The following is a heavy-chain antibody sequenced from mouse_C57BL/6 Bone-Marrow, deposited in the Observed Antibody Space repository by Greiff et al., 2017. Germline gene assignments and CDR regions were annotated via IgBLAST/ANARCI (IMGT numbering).Heavy chain of an antibody. CDR2: ISYDGSN. CDR3: ARDRGLLRIDY. Sequence: EVQLVESGPGLVKPSQSLSLTCSVTGYSITSGYYWNWIRQFPGNKLEWMGYISYDGSNNYNPSPKNRISITRDTSKNQFFLKLNSVTTEDTATYYCARDRGLLRIDYWGQGTTLTVSS. V-gene: IGHV3-6*01. CDR1: GYSITSGYY. J-gene: IGHJ2*01. D-gene: IGHD1-1*01.